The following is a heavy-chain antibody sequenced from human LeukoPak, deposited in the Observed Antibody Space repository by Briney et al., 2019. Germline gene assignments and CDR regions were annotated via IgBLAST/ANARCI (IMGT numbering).Heavy chain of an antibody. CDR2: FHTSGST. CDR1: GGSISSGDYY. Sequence: PSQTLSLTCTVSGGSISSGDYYWRWIRQPAGKGLEWIGRFHTSGSTNYRPSLKSRLTVSADTYKNQFSLKLSSVTAADTAVYYCAREIIAARPWFDPWGQGILVTVSS. V-gene: IGHV4-61*02. D-gene: IGHD6-13*01. J-gene: IGHJ5*02. CDR3: AREIIAARPWFDP.